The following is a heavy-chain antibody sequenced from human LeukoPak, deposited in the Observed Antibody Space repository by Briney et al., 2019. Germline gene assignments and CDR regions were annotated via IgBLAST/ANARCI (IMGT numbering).Heavy chain of an antibody. CDR1: GFTFSSYV. CDR3: ARPGDPLWLEYYFDY. CDR2: IKQDGSEK. J-gene: IGHJ4*02. Sequence: GRSLRLSCAASGFTFSSYVMHWVRQAPGKGLEWVANIKQDGSEKYYVDSVKGRFTISRDNAKNSLYLQMNSLRAEDTAVYYCARPGDPLWLEYYFDYWGQGTLVTVSS. D-gene: IGHD3-10*01. V-gene: IGHV3-7*01.